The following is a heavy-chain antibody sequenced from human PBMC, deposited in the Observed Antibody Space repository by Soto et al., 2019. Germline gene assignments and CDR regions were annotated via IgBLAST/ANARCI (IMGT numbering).Heavy chain of an antibody. CDR1: GYTLSDLS. D-gene: IGHD2-21*01. V-gene: IGHV1-24*01. CDR3: TTDAIISLTPGVY. J-gene: IGHJ4*02. Sequence: GASVKVSCKVSGYTLSDLSMQWVRQAPGKGLEWMGGFDTENGERIYAQTFQGRVTMTEDTSVDTGYMGLSSLSSEDTAVYFCTTDAIISLTPGVYGGQGTLVTVSS. CDR2: FDTENGER.